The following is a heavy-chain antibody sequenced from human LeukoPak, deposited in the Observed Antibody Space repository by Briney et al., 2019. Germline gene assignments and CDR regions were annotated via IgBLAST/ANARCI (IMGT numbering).Heavy chain of an antibody. J-gene: IGHJ4*02. CDR2: IYYSGST. V-gene: IGHV4-59*01. Sequence: SETLSLTCTVSGGSISSYYWSRIRQPPGKGLEWIGYIYYSGSTNYNPSLKSRVTISVDTSKNQFSLKLSSVTAADTAVYYCARDRGYCSGGSCYPFDYWGQGTLVTVSS. CDR1: GGSISSYY. D-gene: IGHD2-15*01. CDR3: ARDRGYCSGGSCYPFDY.